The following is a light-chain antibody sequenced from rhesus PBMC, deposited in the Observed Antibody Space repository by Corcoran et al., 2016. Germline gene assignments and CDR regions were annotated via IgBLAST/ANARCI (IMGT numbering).Light chain of an antibody. CDR3: MQGLDFPWT. V-gene: IGKV2-104*02. CDR2: EVS. Sequence: DIVMTQTPLSLPVTPGEPASISCRSSQSLLHSVGKTFLYWYLQKPGQSSQLLIYEVSTRASGVPDRVSGGGSGTDFTLQISRVGAEDVGVYYCMQGLDFPWTFGQGTKVEIK. CDR1: QSLLHSVGKTF. J-gene: IGKJ1*01.